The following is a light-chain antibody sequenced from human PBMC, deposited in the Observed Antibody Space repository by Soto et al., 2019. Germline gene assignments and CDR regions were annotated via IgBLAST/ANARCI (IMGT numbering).Light chain of an antibody. J-gene: IGLJ2*01. CDR3: SSYTSSSTVL. CDR1: SSDVGGYDY. Sequence: QSALTQPASVSGSPGQSITISCTGTSSDVGGYDYVSWYQQHLGKAPKLMIFDVSDRPSGVSNRFSGSKSGNTASLTISGLQAEDEAVYYCSSYTSSSTVLFGGGTKLTVL. CDR2: DVS. V-gene: IGLV2-14*01.